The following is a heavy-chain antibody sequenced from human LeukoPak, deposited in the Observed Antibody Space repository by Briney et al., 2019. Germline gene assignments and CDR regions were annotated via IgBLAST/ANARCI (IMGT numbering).Heavy chain of an antibody. D-gene: IGHD5-12*01. CDR2: IYYRDTT. J-gene: IGHJ4*02. V-gene: IGHV4-59*01. CDR3: ARGGRSSGYGHLDFDY. Sequence: SETLSLTCSVSGGSITSYYWSWIRQPPGKGLEWIAYIYYRDTTNYNPSLKSRVITSVDTSKNQLSLQLSSVTAADTAVYYCARGGRSSGYGHLDFDYWGQGTLVTVSS. CDR1: GGSITSYY.